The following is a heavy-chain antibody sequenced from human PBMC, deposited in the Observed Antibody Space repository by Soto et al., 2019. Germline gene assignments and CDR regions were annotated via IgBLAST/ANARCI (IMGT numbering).Heavy chain of an antibody. CDR1: GFTFTSSA. CDR3: AAASIDNCSGGSCYYNYYGMDV. V-gene: IGHV1-58*01. D-gene: IGHD2-15*01. J-gene: IGHJ6*02. CDR2: IVVGSGNT. Sequence: SVKVSCKASGFTFTSSAVQWVRQARGRRLEWIGWIVVGSGNTNYAQKFQERVTITRDMSTSTAYMELSSLRSEDTAVYYCAAASIDNCSGGSCYYNYYGMDVWGQGTTVTVSS.